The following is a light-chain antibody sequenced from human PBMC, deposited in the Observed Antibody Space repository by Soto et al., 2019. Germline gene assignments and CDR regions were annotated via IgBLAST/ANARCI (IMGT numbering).Light chain of an antibody. V-gene: IGKV1-5*01. CDR1: QTISYW. CDR2: DAS. CDR3: QQYNLYSS. Sequence: DIQMTQSPSTLSAFVGDRVTITCRAGQTISYWLAWCQQKAGKAPKLLISDASNLAGGVPSRFSGSRSGREFTLTISSLQPDDSATYYCQQYNLYSSFGQGTKLEI. J-gene: IGKJ2*03.